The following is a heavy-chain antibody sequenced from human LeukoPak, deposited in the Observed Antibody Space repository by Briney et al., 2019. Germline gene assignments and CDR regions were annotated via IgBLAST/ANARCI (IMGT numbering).Heavy chain of an antibody. D-gene: IGHD3-3*01. CDR2: IDYIGST. J-gene: IGHJ5*02. CDR3: ARKSSLYYDFWRGMFDP. V-gene: IGHV4-59*01. CDR1: GGSIRSYY. Sequence: AETLSLTCTVSGGSIRSYYWSWIRQPPGKGRVWGGYIDYIGSTNYNPSLKSRVTISVDTSKNQVSLKLSSVAAAGTAVYYCARKSSLYYDFWRGMFDPWGQGTLVTVSS.